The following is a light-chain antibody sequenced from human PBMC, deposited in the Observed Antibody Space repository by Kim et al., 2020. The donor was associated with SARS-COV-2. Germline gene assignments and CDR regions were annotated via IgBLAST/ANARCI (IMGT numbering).Light chain of an antibody. CDR3: QVWDSSDDHRVV. CDR1: SIGSKV. CDR2: YYS. J-gene: IGLJ2*01. Sequence: PRKTARITCGGTSIGSKVLRWYQQKPAQAPVLVVSYYSVWPSGIPERFSGSNSGNTATVTISRVEAGDEADYYCQVWDSSDDHRVVFGGGTQLTVL. V-gene: IGLV3-21*03.